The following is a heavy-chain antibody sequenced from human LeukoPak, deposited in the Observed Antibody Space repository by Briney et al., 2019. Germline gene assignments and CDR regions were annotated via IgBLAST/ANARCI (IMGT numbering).Heavy chain of an antibody. CDR2: LYPGDSDT. D-gene: IGHD2-15*01. CDR1: GYSFTGYW. Sequence: GESLKISCKAPGYSFTGYWIAWVRQMPGKGLEWMGILYPGDSDTRYSPSFHGQVTISAGKSISTAYLQWSSLKASDTAMYYCARLSGGSRGVDYWGQGTLVTVSS. V-gene: IGHV5-51*01. J-gene: IGHJ4*02. CDR3: ARLSGGSRGVDY.